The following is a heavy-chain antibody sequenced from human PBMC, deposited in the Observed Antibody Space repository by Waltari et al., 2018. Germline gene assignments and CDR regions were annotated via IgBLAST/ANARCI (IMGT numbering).Heavy chain of an antibody. J-gene: IGHJ4*02. D-gene: IGHD2-2*01. CDR3: ARPSTYCSSTSCHLDY. CDR1: GFTFSSYW. V-gene: IGHV3-74*01. CDR2: MNSDGSST. Sequence: EVQLVESGGGLVQPGGSLRLSCAASGFTFSSYWMHWVRQAPGKGLVWVSRMNSDGSSTSYADSVKGRFTISRDNAKNTLYLQMNSLRAEDTAVYYCARPSTYCSSTSCHLDYWGQGTLVTVSP.